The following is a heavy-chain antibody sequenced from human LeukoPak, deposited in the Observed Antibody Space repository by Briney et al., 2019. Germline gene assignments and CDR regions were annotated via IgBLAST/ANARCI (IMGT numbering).Heavy chain of an antibody. CDR1: GFTFDDYA. Sequence: GGSLRLSCAASGFTFDDYAMHWVRQAPGKGLEWVSGISWNSGSIGYADSVKGRFTISRDNAKNSLYLQMNSLRAEDTALYYCAKDRRVAGTVFDYWGQGTLVTVSS. V-gene: IGHV3-9*01. CDR2: ISWNSGSI. D-gene: IGHD6-19*01. CDR3: AKDRRVAGTVFDY. J-gene: IGHJ4*02.